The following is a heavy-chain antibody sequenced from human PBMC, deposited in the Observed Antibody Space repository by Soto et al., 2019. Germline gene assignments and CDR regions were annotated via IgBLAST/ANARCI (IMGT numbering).Heavy chain of an antibody. J-gene: IGHJ6*02. V-gene: IGHV3-30-3*01. CDR1: GFTFSSYA. CDR2: ISYDGSNK. D-gene: IGHD3-22*01. CDR3: ANSHDYYDSSGYYQPRSMDV. Sequence: PGGSLRLSCAASGFTFSSYATHWVRQAPGKGLEWVAVISYDGSNKYYADSVKGRFTISRDNSKNTLYLQMNSLRAEDTAVYYCANSHDYYDSSGYYQPRSMDVWGQGTTVTVSS.